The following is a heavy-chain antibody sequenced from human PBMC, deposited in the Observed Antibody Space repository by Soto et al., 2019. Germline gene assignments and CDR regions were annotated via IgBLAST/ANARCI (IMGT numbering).Heavy chain of an antibody. CDR2: ISSSGSTI. CDR1: GFTFSDYY. J-gene: IGHJ6*02. CDR3: ARSEAQADVNYYYGMDG. Sequence: GGSLRLSCAASGFTFSDYYMSWIRQAPGKGLEWVSYISSSGSTIYYADSVKGRFTISRDNAKNSLYLQMNSLRAEDTAVYYCARSEAQADVNYYYGMDGWGQGNTVTFSS. V-gene: IGHV3-11*01.